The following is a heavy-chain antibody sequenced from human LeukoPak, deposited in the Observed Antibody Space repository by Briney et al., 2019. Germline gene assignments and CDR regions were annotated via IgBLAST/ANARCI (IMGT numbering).Heavy chain of an antibody. CDR1: GFTFSSYG. CDR3: ARDKGVVVTAIGYFDY. J-gene: IGHJ4*02. V-gene: IGHV3-33*01. CDR2: IWYDGSNK. Sequence: GRSLRLSCAASGFTFSSYGMHWVRQAPGKGLEWVAVIWYDGSNKYYADSVKGRFTIPRDNSKNTLYLQMNSLRAEDTAVYYCARDKGVVVTAIGYFDYWGQGTLVTVSS. D-gene: IGHD2-21*02.